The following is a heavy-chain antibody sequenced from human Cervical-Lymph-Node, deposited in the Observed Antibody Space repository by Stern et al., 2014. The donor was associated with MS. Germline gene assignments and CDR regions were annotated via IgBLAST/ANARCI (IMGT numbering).Heavy chain of an antibody. D-gene: IGHD1-1*01. Sequence: QVQLVQSGAEIRKPGASVKISCEASGYTFTTYYMHWVRQAPGQGPEWVALFNPSGGKTTYAQRFQGRVTVTGDTSTSTVYMELTGLRSEDTAVYYCARVLSLATSDSWGQGTLVIVSS. J-gene: IGHJ4*02. CDR1: GYTFTTYY. CDR2: FNPSGGKT. CDR3: ARVLSLATSDS. V-gene: IGHV1-46*01.